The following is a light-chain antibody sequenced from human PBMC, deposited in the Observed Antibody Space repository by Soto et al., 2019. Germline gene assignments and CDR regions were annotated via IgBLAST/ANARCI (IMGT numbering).Light chain of an antibody. V-gene: IGLV2-23*02. CDR1: SSDGRSYNL. Sequence: QSVLTQPASVSGSPGQSITISCTGTSSDGRSYNLVHLYQQHPVKAPKLMIYEVSKRPSGVSNRFSGSKSGNTASLTISGLQADDEADYYCCSYAGSSTYVFGTVTQLTVL. CDR2: EVS. J-gene: IGLJ1*01. CDR3: CSYAGSSTYV.